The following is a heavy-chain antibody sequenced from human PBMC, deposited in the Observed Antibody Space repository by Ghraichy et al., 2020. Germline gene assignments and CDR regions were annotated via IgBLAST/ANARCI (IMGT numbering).Heavy chain of an antibody. J-gene: IGHJ6*02. D-gene: IGHD1-7*01. CDR1: GFTFRTYF. CDR3: AREIRYWNYQNSGQYYSMGV. Sequence: GGSLRLSCAASGFTFRTYFMTWVRQAPGKGLEWVANIKEDGSEKYYVDSVKGRFTISRDNAKNSLYLQMNSLRAEDTAVYYCAREIRYWNYQNSGQYYSMGVWSQGTTV. CDR2: IKEDGSEK. V-gene: IGHV3-7*01.